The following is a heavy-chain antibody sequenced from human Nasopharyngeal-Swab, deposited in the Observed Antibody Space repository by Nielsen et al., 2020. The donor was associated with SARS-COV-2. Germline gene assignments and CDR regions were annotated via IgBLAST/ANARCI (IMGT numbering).Heavy chain of an antibody. V-gene: IGHV1-2*02. CDR1: GYTFTGYY. J-gene: IGHJ3*02. CDR3: ARAEVDDDAFDI. CDR2: INPNSGGT. D-gene: IGHD2-15*01. Sequence: ASVKVSCKASGYTFTGYYMHWVRQAPGQGLEWMGWINPNSGGTNYAQKLQGRVTMTTDTSTSTAYMELRSLRSDDTAVYYCARAEVDDDAFDIWGQGTMVTVSS.